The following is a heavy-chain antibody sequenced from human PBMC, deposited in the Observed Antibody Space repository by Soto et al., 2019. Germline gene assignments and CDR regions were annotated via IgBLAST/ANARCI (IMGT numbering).Heavy chain of an antibody. CDR3: ARGTGTAAGDY. V-gene: IGHV4-59*01. D-gene: IGHD6-13*01. CDR2: IYYSGST. CDR1: GGSISSYY. Sequence: SETLSLTCTVSGGSISSYYWSWIRQPPGKGLEWIGYIYYSGSTNYNPSLKSRVTISVDTSKNQFSLKLSSVTAADTAVYYCARGTGTAAGDYWGQGTLVTVS. J-gene: IGHJ4*02.